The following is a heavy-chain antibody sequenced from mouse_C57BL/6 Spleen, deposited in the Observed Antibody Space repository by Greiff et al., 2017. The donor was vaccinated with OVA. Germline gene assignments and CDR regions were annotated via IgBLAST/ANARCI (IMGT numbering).Heavy chain of an antibody. CDR3: ARSRTGTGVDY. J-gene: IGHJ2*01. Sequence: VQLQQPGAELVMPGASVKLSCKASGYTFTSYWMHWVKQRPGQGLEWIGEIDPSDSYTNYNQKFKGKSTLTVDKSSSTAYMQLSSLTSEDSAVYYCARSRTGTGVDYWGQGTTLTVSS. CDR1: GYTFTSYW. V-gene: IGHV1-69*01. CDR2: IDPSDSYT. D-gene: IGHD4-1*01.